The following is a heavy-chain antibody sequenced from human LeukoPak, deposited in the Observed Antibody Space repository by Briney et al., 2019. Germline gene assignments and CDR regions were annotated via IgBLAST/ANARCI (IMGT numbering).Heavy chain of an antibody. CDR1: GGSISSSSYY. V-gene: IGHV4-39*01. D-gene: IGHD3-9*01. Sequence: SETLSLTCTVSGGSISSSSYYWGWIRQPPGKGLEWIGSIYYSGSTYYNPSLKSRVTISVDTSKNQFSLKLSSVTAADTAVYYCARHPRLRYFDWGDYWGQGTLVTVSS. CDR3: ARHPRLRYFDWGDY. CDR2: IYYSGST. J-gene: IGHJ4*02.